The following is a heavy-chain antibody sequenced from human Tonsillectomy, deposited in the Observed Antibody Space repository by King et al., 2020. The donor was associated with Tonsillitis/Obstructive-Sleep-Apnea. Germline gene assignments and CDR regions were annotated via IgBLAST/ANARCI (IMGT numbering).Heavy chain of an antibody. D-gene: IGHD3-16*02. Sequence: VQLVESGAEVKKPGASVKVSCKASGYTFTGYYMHWVRQAPGQGLEWMGRINPNSGGTNYAQKFQGRVTMTRDTSISTAYMELSRLRSDDTAVYYCAREYYDYIWGSYLHDYWGQGTLVTVSS. CDR3: AREYYDYIWGSYLHDY. V-gene: IGHV1-2*06. CDR2: INPNSGGT. J-gene: IGHJ4*02. CDR1: GYTFTGYY.